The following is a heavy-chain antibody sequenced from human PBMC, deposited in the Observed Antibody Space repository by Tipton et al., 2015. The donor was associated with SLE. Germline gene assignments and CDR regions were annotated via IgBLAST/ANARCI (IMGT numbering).Heavy chain of an antibody. CDR1: GGSISKSIYY. CDR2: IYDSGNT. D-gene: IGHD6-19*01. J-gene: IGHJ3*02. Sequence: TLSLTCTVSGGSISKSIYYWGWIRQPPGKGLEWIGSIYDSGNTHYNASLKSRVIISVDTSKNQFSLKLRSVTAADTAVYYCARLSYSTGSHGAFDIWGQGTMVTVSS. V-gene: IGHV4-39*01. CDR3: ARLSYSTGSHGAFDI.